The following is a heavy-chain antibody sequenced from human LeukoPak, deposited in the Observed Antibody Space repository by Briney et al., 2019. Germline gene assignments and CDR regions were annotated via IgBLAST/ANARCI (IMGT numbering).Heavy chain of an antibody. V-gene: IGHV4-34*01. CDR3: ARGAVGTAMGYYFDY. D-gene: IGHD5-18*01. Sequence: SETLSLTCAVYGGSFSGYYWSWIRQPPGKGLEWIGEINHSGSTNYNPSLKSRVTISVDTSKNQFSLKLSSVTAADTAVYYCARGAVGTAMGYYFDYWGQGTLVTVSS. CDR1: GGSFSGYY. CDR2: INHSGST. J-gene: IGHJ4*02.